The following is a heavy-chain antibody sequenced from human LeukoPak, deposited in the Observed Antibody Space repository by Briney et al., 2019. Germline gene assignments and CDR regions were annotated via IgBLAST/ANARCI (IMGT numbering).Heavy chain of an antibody. CDR2: INHSGST. V-gene: IGHV4-34*01. CDR1: GGSFSGYY. Sequence: SETLSLTCAVYGGSFSGYYWSWIRQPPGKGLEWIGEINHSGSTNDNPSLKSRVTISVDTSKNQFSLKLSSVTAADTAVYYCARGGSYYDILTGYYPPKNWFDPWGQGTLVTVSS. CDR3: ARGGSYYDILTGYYPPKNWFDP. J-gene: IGHJ5*02. D-gene: IGHD3-9*01.